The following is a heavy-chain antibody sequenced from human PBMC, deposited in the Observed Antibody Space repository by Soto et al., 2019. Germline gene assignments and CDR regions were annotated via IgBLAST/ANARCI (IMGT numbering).Heavy chain of an antibody. D-gene: IGHD5-12*01. Sequence: VKVSCKASRGTFSSYAISWVRQAPGQGLEWMGGIIPIFGTANYAQKFQGRVTMTTDTSTTTAYLGLRSLRSDDTAVYYCARHHGPTTSENWFAPWGQGTLVTVSS. J-gene: IGHJ5*02. CDR2: IIPIFGTA. CDR1: RGTFSSYA. V-gene: IGHV1-69*05. CDR3: ARHHGPTTSENWFAP.